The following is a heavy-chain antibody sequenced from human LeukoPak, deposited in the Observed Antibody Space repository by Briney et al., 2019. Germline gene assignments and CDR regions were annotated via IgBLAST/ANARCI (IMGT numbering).Heavy chain of an antibody. D-gene: IGHD2-15*01. V-gene: IGHV3-53*01. CDR3: AREVVSSPSYFDS. CDR1: GFTFSSYA. CDR2: FYRGDST. Sequence: GGSLRLSCSASGFTFSSYAMYWVRQAPGKGLEWVSFFYRGDSTYYAESVRGRLTISRDNSKNTLYLLMNSLIPEDTAVYYCAREVVSSPSYFDSWGQGTLVTVSS. J-gene: IGHJ4*02.